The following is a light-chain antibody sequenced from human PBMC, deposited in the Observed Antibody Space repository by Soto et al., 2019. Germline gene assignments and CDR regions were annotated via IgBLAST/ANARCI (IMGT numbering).Light chain of an antibody. CDR1: QSVSRTY. J-gene: IGKJ1*01. CDR2: GAS. V-gene: IGKV3-15*01. Sequence: EIVLTQSPGTLSLSPWERATLSCRASQSVSRTYLAWYQQKPGQAPRLLIYGASTRATGIPARFSGSGSGTEFTLTISSLQSEDFAVYYCQQYNNWPRTFGQGTKVDIK. CDR3: QQYNNWPRT.